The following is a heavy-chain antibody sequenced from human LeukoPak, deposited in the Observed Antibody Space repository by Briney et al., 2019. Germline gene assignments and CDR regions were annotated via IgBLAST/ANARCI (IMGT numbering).Heavy chain of an antibody. J-gene: IGHJ4*02. V-gene: IGHV7-4-1*02. CDR1: GYTFIDHA. CDR3: ARPLEEWELPFGF. CDR2: INTYTGNP. D-gene: IGHD4-23*01. Sequence: ASVKVSCKASGYTFIDHAINWVRQAPGQGLEWMGWINTYTGNPTYAQDFTGRFVFFLDTSVSTAYLQISGLKVEDTAVYYCARPLEEWELPFGFWGQGTLVTVSP.